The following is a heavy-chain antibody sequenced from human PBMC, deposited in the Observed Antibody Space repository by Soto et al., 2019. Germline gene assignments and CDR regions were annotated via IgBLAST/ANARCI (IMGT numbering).Heavy chain of an antibody. J-gene: IGHJ4*02. Sequence: QVQLQESGPGLVKPSGTLSLTCAVSSDSITSSNWWSWVRQSPGKGLEWIGEVSHSGSTNYIPSLKSRVTISVDKSRNQFSLRLNSVSAADTAVYYCARNRYGGYDFGYWGQGTLVTVSS. CDR1: SDSITSSNW. CDR2: VSHSGST. D-gene: IGHD5-12*01. CDR3: ARNRYGGYDFGY. V-gene: IGHV4-4*02.